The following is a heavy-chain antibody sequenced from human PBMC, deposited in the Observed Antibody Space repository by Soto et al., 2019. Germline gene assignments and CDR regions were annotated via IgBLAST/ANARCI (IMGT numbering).Heavy chain of an antibody. D-gene: IGHD3-22*01. CDR2: IRSKAYGRTT. J-gene: IGHJ4*01. V-gene: IGHV3-49*03. Sequence: GSLRLSCTTSGFSFVGYAISFFRHSPLKWLEWVGFIRSKAYGRTTDYAASVKGRFSISRDDSKSIAYLQMNSLKTEDTAVYYCTREAMIIVAITNAFDYWGHGTLVTVSS. CDR3: TREAMIIVAITNAFDY. CDR1: GFSFVGYA.